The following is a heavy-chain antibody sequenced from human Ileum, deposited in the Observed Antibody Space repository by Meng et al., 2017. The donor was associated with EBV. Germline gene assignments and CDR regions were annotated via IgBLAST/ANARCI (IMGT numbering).Heavy chain of an antibody. CDR1: GYTLTRNT. D-gene: IGHD6-19*01. Sequence: VQRVRSGAEWKKPGASGKVSCKASGYTLTRNTIHWVGQAPGQGLEWMGWINVGNDNTKYSQKFQGRVTITRDTSAYTVYMELSSLISEDTALYYCAREGAVAGPDFDYWGQGTLVTVSS. CDR2: INVGNDNT. J-gene: IGHJ4*02. CDR3: AREGAVAGPDFDY. V-gene: IGHV1-3*01.